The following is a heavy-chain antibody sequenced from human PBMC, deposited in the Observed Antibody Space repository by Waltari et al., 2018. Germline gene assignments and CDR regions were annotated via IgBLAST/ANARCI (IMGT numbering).Heavy chain of an antibody. J-gene: IGHJ5*02. V-gene: IGHV1-2*06. Sequence: QVQLVQSGAEVKKPGASVKVSCKASGYTFTGYYMPWVRQAPGQGLEWMGRINPNSGGTNYAQKFQGRVTMTRDTSISTAYMELSRLRSDDTAVYYCARVEYGDSYNWFDPWGQGTLVTVSS. CDR3: ARVEYGDSYNWFDP. CDR1: GYTFTGYY. CDR2: INPNSGGT. D-gene: IGHD4-17*01.